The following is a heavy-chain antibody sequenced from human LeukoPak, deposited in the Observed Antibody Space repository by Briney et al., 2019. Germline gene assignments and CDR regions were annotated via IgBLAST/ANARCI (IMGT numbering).Heavy chain of an antibody. CDR1: GDSISSGSYY. V-gene: IGHV4-61*02. J-gene: IGHJ6*04. CDR2: IYTSGST. CDR3: ARDQIYRRTYKPMDV. D-gene: IGHD1-1*01. Sequence: SETLSLTCSVSGDSISSGSYYWSWIRQPAGKGLEWIGRIYTSGSTNYIPSLKSRLTISVDTSKNQFSLKLSSVTAADTAVYYCARDQIYRRTYKPMDVWGKGTTVTVSS.